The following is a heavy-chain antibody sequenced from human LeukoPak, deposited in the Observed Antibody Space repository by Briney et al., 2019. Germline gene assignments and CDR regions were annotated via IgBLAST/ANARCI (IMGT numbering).Heavy chain of an antibody. CDR2: INHSGST. V-gene: IGHV4-34*01. Sequence: SETLSLTCAVYGGSFSGYYWSWIRQPPGKGLEWIGEINHSGSTNYNPSLKSRVTISVDTSKNQFSLKLSSVTAADTAVYYCARGYSGDGSGSYTDYWGQGTLVTVSS. D-gene: IGHD3-10*01. CDR1: GGSFSGYY. J-gene: IGHJ4*02. CDR3: ARGYSGDGSGSYTDY.